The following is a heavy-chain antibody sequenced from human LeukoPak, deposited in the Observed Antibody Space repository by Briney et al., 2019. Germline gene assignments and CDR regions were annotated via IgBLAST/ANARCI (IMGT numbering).Heavy chain of an antibody. CDR3: AGGSGYAFEY. D-gene: IGHD5-12*01. J-gene: IGHJ4*02. CDR2: IYYSGST. V-gene: IGHV4-59*12. Sequence: SETLSLTCTVSGGSISSYYWSWIRQPPGKGLEWIGYIYYSGSTNYNPSLKSRVTISVDTSKNQFSLKLSSVTAADTAVYYCAGGSGYAFEYWGQGTLVTVSS. CDR1: GGSISSYY.